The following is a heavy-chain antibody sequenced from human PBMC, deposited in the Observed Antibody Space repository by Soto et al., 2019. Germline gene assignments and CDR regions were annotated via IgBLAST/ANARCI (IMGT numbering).Heavy chain of an antibody. Sequence: QVQLVESGGGVVQPGRSLRLSCAASGFTFSSYGMHWVRQAPGKGREGVAVISYDGSNKYYADSVKGRFTISRDNSKNTLYLQMNSLRAEDTAVYYCAKDVVAATSLSYFDYWGQGTLVTVSS. J-gene: IGHJ4*02. D-gene: IGHD2-15*01. V-gene: IGHV3-30*18. CDR3: AKDVVAATSLSYFDY. CDR2: ISYDGSNK. CDR1: GFTFSSYG.